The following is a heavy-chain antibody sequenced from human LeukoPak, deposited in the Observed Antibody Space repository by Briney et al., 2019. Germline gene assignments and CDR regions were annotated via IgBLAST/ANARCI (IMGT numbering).Heavy chain of an antibody. D-gene: IGHD3-10*01. CDR3: AKEGGSGSEEEYYYYGMDV. CDR1: GFTFSSYW. J-gene: IGHJ6*02. CDR2: INSDGSST. Sequence: GGSLRLSCAASGFTFSSYWMHWVRQAPGKGLVWVSRINSDGSSTSYADSVKGRFTISRDNAKNTLYLQMNSLRAEDTAVYYCAKEGGSGSEEEYYYYGMDVWGQGTTVTVSS. V-gene: IGHV3-74*01.